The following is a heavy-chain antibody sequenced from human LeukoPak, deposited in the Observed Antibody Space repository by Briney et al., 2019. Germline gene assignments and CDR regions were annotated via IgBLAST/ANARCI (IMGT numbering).Heavy chain of an antibody. CDR2: ISSNGDYI. D-gene: IGHD4-17*01. V-gene: IGHV3-21*01. Sequence: PGGSLRLSCAASGFTFTTYSMNWVRQAPGKGLEWVSSISSNGDYIYYADSLKGRFTISRDNAKSSLYLQMNSLRAEDTAVYYCARDQYGDYANDYWGQGTLVTVSS. CDR3: ARDQYGDYANDY. J-gene: IGHJ4*02. CDR1: GFTFTTYS.